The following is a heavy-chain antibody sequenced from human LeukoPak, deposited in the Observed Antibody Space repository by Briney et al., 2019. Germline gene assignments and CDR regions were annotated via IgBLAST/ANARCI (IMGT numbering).Heavy chain of an antibody. CDR3: SASRPHYGDYYGLDV. V-gene: IGHV3-30*03. D-gene: IGHD4/OR15-4a*01. CDR1: GFTFSNYG. Sequence: GRSLRLSCAASGFTFSNYGMHWVRQAPGKGLEWVAVISYDGSHKYSADSVKGRFTISRDNSKNTLYLQMNSLRTEDTAVYFCSASRPHYGDYYGLDVWGHGTTVTVSS. J-gene: IGHJ6*02. CDR2: ISYDGSHK.